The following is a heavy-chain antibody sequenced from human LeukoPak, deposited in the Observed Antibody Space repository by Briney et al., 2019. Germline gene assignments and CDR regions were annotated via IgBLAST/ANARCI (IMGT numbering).Heavy chain of an antibody. CDR1: GGSISSYY. V-gene: IGHV4-59*01. J-gene: IGHJ5*02. CDR2: IYYSGST. Sequence: SETLSLTCTVSGGSISSYYWSWIRQPPGKGLEWIGYIYYSGSTNYNPSLKSRVTISVDTSKNQFSLKLSSVTAADTAVYYCARGYYYDSRFDPWGQGTLVTVSS. D-gene: IGHD3-22*01. CDR3: ARGYYYDSRFDP.